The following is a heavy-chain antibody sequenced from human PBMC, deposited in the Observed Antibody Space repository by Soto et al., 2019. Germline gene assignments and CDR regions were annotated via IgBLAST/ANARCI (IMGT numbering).Heavy chain of an antibody. CDR2: FSGSDGST. CDR3: AKAAEPIYYDSSGYIGY. V-gene: IGHV3-23*01. Sequence: GGSRRLSCGASGFTFSSDAMSWVRQAPGKGLEWVSAFSGSDGSTYYTDSVKGRFTISRDNSKNTLYLKMNSLRAEDTAVYYYAKAAEPIYYDSSGYIGYWGQGTLVTVSS. CDR1: GFTFSSDA. D-gene: IGHD3-22*01. J-gene: IGHJ4*02.